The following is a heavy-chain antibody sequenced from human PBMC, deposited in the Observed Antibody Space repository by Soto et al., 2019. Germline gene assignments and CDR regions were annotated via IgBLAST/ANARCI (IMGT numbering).Heavy chain of an antibody. D-gene: IGHD3-10*01. J-gene: IGHJ4*02. V-gene: IGHV1-8*01. CDR2: TNPNSGNI. Sequence: ASVKVSCKASGNTFTSYDINWVRQATGHGLEWMGWTNPNSGNIGYAQKFQGRVTMTRDTAIRTAYMEVSRLRSDDTAVYYCARGRASGSYYLLDYWGQGTLVTVSS. CDR3: ARGRASGSYYLLDY. CDR1: GNTFTSYD.